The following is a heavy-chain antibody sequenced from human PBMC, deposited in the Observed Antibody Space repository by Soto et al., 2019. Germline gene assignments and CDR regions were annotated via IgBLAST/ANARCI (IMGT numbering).Heavy chain of an antibody. V-gene: IGHV1-18*01. J-gene: IGHJ6*02. CDR3: ARDGALGENGYCDGKDV. Sequence: QVQLVKSGAEVKKPGASVKVSCKASGYTFTSYGISWVRQAPGQGLEWMGWISAYNGNTNYAQKLQGRVTMTTDTSTSTAYMELRSLRSDDTAVYSCARDGALGENGYCDGKDVWGQGTTVSVSS. CDR1: GYTFTSYG. CDR2: ISAYNGNT. D-gene: IGHD3-16*01.